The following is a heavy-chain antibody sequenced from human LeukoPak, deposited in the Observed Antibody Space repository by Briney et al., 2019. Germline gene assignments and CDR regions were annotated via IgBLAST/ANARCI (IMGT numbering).Heavy chain of an antibody. Sequence: PSKTLSLTCTVSGGSISYYYWSWLRQPPGKRLEWIGYIYNSGTSRYNPSLMSRVTISVDTSKNQFSLNLRSVTAADTAVYYCARDSRYSDNSGYYYSHYYMDVWGKGTTVTVSS. D-gene: IGHD3-22*01. CDR3: ARDSRYSDNSGYYYSHYYMDV. CDR1: GGSISYYY. J-gene: IGHJ6*03. V-gene: IGHV4-59*01. CDR2: IYNSGTS.